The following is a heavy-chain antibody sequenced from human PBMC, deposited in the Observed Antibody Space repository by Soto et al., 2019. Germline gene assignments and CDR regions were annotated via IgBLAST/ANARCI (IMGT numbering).Heavy chain of an antibody. CDR1: GFTFSDYY. D-gene: IGHD4-17*01. Sequence: PGGSLRLSCAASGFTFSDYYMSWIRQAPGKGLEWVSYISSSSSYTNYADSVKGRFTISRDNAKNSLYLQMNSLRAEDTAVYYCAREDYYGGNSFDYWGQGTLVTVSS. CDR2: ISSSSSYT. J-gene: IGHJ4*02. V-gene: IGHV3-11*06. CDR3: AREDYYGGNSFDY.